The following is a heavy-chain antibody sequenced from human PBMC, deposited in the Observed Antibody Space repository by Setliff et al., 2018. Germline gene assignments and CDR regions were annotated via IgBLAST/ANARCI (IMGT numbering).Heavy chain of an antibody. CDR1: GYPFIGYF. Sequence: KVSCKASGYPFIGYFMHWVRQAPGQGLEWMGWINPKTGDTLYAPKFQGGVTMTRDRSSNTAYMDLSRLTSDDTAAYYCARVAYGLEYFQYWGQGTLVTVSS. CDR2: INPKTGDT. CDR3: ARVAYGLEYFQY. D-gene: IGHD4-17*01. V-gene: IGHV1-2*02. J-gene: IGHJ1*01.